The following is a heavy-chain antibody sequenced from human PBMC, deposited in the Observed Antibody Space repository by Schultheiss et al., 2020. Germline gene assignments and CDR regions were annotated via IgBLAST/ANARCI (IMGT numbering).Heavy chain of an antibody. CDR1: GFPFGSYG. D-gene: IGHD3-22*01. Sequence: GGSLRLSCAASGFPFGSYGMHWVRQAPSKGLVWVAVIWHDGTKNYYGDSVKGRFTISRDNSKNMLYLQMNSLRAEDTAVYSCARAHVYDTSGYPYAFDIWGQGTMLTAS. CDR2: IWHDGTKN. J-gene: IGHJ3*02. CDR3: ARAHVYDTSGYPYAFDI. V-gene: IGHV3-33*01.